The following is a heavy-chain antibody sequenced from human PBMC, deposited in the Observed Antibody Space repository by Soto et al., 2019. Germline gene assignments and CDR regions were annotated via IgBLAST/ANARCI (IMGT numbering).Heavy chain of an antibody. J-gene: IGHJ3*02. CDR2: IYYSGST. D-gene: IGHD3-22*01. CDR3: ARPPQYYYDSSGSASAFDI. V-gene: IGHV4-39*01. Sequence: QLQLQESGPGLVKPSETLSLTCTVSGGSISSSSYYWGWIRQPPGKGLEWIGSIYYSGSTYYNPSLKTRVTISVDTSKNQFTLKLSSVTAADTEVYDCARPPQYYYDSSGSASAFDIWGQGTMVTVSS. CDR1: GGSISSSSYY.